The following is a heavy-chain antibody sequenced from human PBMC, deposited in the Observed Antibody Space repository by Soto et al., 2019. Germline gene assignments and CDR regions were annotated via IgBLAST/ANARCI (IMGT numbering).Heavy chain of an antibody. Sequence: SETLSLTCAVYGGSFSGYYWSWIRQPPGKGLEWIGEINHSGSTNYNPSLKSRVTISVDTSKNQFSLKLSSVTAADTAVYYCARLQLELRLAFDIWGQGTMVTVSS. D-gene: IGHD1-1*01. CDR2: INHSGST. CDR3: ARLQLELRLAFDI. J-gene: IGHJ3*02. V-gene: IGHV4-34*01. CDR1: GGSFSGYY.